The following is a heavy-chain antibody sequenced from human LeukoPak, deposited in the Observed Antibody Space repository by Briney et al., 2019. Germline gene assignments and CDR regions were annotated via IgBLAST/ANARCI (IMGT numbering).Heavy chain of an antibody. CDR2: IYYTGNT. CDR3: ARQTGSGLFILP. D-gene: IGHD3/OR15-3a*01. V-gene: IGHV4-39*01. CDR1: GVSIITSNSY. J-gene: IGHJ4*02. Sequence: SETLSLTCTVSGVSIITSNSYWGWLRQPPGKGLGWIGSIYYTGNTYYNASLKSQVSISIDTSKNQSSLRLTSVTAADTAVYFCARQTGSGLFILPGGQGTLVTVSS.